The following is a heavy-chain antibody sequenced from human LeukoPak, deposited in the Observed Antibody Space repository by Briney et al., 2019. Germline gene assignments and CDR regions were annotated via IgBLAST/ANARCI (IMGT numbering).Heavy chain of an antibody. CDR3: ARWDRGQLERRVGFFY. J-gene: IGHJ4*02. Sequence: PGGSLRLSCAASGFTFSSYSMNWVRQAPGKGLEWVANIKQDGSEKYYVDSVKGRFTISRDNAKNSLYLQMNSLRAEDTAVYYCARWDRGQLERRVGFFYWGQGTLVTVSS. V-gene: IGHV3-7*01. CDR2: IKQDGSEK. CDR1: GFTFSSYS. D-gene: IGHD1-1*01.